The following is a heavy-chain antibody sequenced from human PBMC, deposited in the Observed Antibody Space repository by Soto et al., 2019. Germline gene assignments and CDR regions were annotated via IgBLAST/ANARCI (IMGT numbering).Heavy chain of an antibody. Sequence: GGSLRLSCAASGFIFRDFYMSWIRQVPGKGLEWLSKISSSSSSTDYADSVKGRFTISRDNAKNSLYLQMSSLRAEDTAVYYCARDRGGGSIFVGHYGMDVWGQGTSVTVSS. CDR1: GFIFRDFY. CDR2: ISSSSSST. V-gene: IGHV3-11*06. D-gene: IGHD3-3*01. J-gene: IGHJ6*02. CDR3: ARDRGGGSIFVGHYGMDV.